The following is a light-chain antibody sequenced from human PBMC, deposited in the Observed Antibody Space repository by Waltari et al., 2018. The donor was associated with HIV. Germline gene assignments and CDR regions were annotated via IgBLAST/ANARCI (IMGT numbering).Light chain of an antibody. CDR1: SSNIGSNT. J-gene: IGLJ3*02. CDR2: SNK. Sequence: QSVLTQPPSASGTPGQRVTISCSGSSSNIGSNTVNWYQQLPGTAPKLLIYSNKQRPSGVPDRFTGSKSGTSASLADSGRQSEDEADYYCAAWDDSLNGDWVFGGGTKLTVL. CDR3: AAWDDSLNGDWV. V-gene: IGLV1-44*01.